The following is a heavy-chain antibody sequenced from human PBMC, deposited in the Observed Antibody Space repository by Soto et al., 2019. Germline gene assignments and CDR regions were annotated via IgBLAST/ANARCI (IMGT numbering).Heavy chain of an antibody. Sequence: SETLSLTCPVSCVSISKSSYYWGWIRRPPGNGLECIGTIYYSGITYYNPSLKSRVTISVDTSKNQFSLKLTSVTAADTAVYYCARHGSNWGQGTLVTVSS. V-gene: IGHV4-39*01. CDR3: ARHGSN. CDR2: IYYSGIT. CDR1: CVSISKSSYY. J-gene: IGHJ4*02.